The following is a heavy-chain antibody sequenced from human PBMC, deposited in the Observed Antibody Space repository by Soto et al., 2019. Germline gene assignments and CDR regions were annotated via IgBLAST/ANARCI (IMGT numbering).Heavy chain of an antibody. D-gene: IGHD3-10*01. CDR1: GGTFSSYT. CDR2: IIPIFGVT. CDR3: VRXXXSTTQTWGFGDS. Sequence: QVQVVQSGAEVKKPGSSVKVSCKASGGTFSSYTITWVRQAPGQGLEWLGRIIPIFGVTNYAQKFQDRLTMSADRPTTTAYMELSSLTSADTAVYXXVRXXXSTTQTWGFGDSWGQGTLVTVSS. J-gene: IGHJ4*02. V-gene: IGHV1-69*02.